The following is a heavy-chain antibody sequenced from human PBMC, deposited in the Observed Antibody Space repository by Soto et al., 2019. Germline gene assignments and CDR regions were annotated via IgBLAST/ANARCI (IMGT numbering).Heavy chain of an antibody. V-gene: IGHV1-69*13. CDR3: AGTSWHYYYGMDF. Sequence: GASVKVSCKASGGTFSSYAISWVRQAPGQGLEWMGGIIPIFGTANYAQKFQGRVTITADESTSTAYMELNSLRSEDTAVFYCAGTSWHYYYGMDFWGQGTTVTVSS. J-gene: IGHJ6*02. CDR1: GGTFSSYA. D-gene: IGHD3-10*01. CDR2: IIPIFGTA.